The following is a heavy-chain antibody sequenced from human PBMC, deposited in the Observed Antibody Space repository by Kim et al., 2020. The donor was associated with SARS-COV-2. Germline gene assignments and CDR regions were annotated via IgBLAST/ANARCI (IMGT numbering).Heavy chain of an antibody. CDR3: TTDGSLSYYDSSGYYFFDP. CDR1: GFTFSNAW. Sequence: GGSLRLSCAASGFTFSNAWMSWVRQAPGKGLEWVGRIKSKTDGGTTDYAAPVKGRFTISRDDSKNTLYLQMNSLKTEDTAVYYCTTDGSLSYYDSSGYYFFDPWGQGTLVTVSS. D-gene: IGHD3-22*01. CDR2: IKSKTDGGTT. V-gene: IGHV3-15*01. J-gene: IGHJ5*02.